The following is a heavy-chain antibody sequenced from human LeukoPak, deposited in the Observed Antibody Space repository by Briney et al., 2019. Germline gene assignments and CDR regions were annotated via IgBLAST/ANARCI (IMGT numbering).Heavy chain of an antibody. CDR2: FDPEDGET. D-gene: IGHD3-10*01. CDR1: GYTLTELS. J-gene: IGHJ4*02. Sequence: GASVKVSCKVSGYTLTELSMHWVRQAPGKGLEWMGGFDPEDGETIYAQKFQGRVTMTEDTSTDTAYMELRSLRSDDTAVYYCARDTPDRIWFGELSFDYWGQGALVTVSS. V-gene: IGHV1-24*01. CDR3: ARDTPDRIWFGELSFDY.